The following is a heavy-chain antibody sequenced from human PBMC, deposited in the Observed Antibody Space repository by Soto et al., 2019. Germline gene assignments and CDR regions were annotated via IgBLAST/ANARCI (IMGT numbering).Heavy chain of an antibody. D-gene: IGHD6-13*01. CDR3: ARASDSSSWIGYGMDV. J-gene: IGHJ6*02. CDR1: GGSFSGYY. V-gene: IGHV4-34*01. Sequence: SETLSLTCAVYGGSFSGYYWSWIRQPPGKGLEWIGEINHSGSTNYNPSLKSRVTISVDTSKNQFSLKLSSVTAADTAVYYCARASDSSSWIGYGMDVWGQGTTVTVSS. CDR2: INHSGST.